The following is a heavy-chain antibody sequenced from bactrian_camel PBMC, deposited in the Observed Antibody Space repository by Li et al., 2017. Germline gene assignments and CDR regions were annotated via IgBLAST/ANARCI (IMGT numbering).Heavy chain of an antibody. Sequence: HVQLVESGGGSVQAGGSLKLSCGISGSPQVRECMGWFRQTTGREREGVATIYTAGGHKTYYARSVKGRFTISQENASTLILQMNSLKPEDTAMYYCAAGLGGGRILDRAEYNYWGQGTQVTVS. CDR3: AAGLGGGRILDRAEYNY. CDR1: GSPQVREC. D-gene: IGHD7*01. J-gene: IGHJ4*01. CDR2: IYTAGGHKT. V-gene: IGHV3S1*01.